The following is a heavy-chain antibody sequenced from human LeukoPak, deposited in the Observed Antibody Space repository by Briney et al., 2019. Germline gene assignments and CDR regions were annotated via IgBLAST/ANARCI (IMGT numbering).Heavy chain of an antibody. CDR1: GFTFSHYA. V-gene: IGHV3-21*01. CDR3: AREVRGLDY. Sequence: GGSLRLSCAASGFTFSHYAMNWVRRAPGKGLEWVSSITSSSGYIYYADSVKGRFTISRDNAKSSLFLRMNSLRAEDTAVYFCAREVRGLDYWGQGTLVTVSS. CDR2: ITSSSGYI. D-gene: IGHD3-10*01. J-gene: IGHJ4*02.